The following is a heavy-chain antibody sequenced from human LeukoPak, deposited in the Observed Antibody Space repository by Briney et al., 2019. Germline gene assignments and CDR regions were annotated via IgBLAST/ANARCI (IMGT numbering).Heavy chain of an antibody. J-gene: IGHJ4*02. Sequence: PSETLSLTCTISGGSISSNSHHWGWIRQSPGKGLEWIGSIYNGRTIFYNPSLNDRVTISVVPSKDQFTLQLNSVTAADTAVYYCVRHDGRSGGTMGPLDSWGQGSPVTVSS. CDR1: GGSISSNSHH. CDR2: IYNGRTI. V-gene: IGHV4-39*01. CDR3: VRHDGRSGGTMGPLDS. D-gene: IGHD4-23*01.